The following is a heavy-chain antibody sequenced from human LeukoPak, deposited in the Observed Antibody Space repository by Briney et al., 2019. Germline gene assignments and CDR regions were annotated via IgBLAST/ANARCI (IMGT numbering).Heavy chain of an antibody. V-gene: IGHV3-23*01. CDR1: GFTFSGYA. D-gene: IGHD2-15*01. CDR3: AKVALAYCSGGSCYVLDF. Sequence: PGRSLRLSCAASGFTFSGYAMSWVRQAPGKGLQWVSGINHFGVNTYYAESVKGRFTISRDNSKNTLYMQMNSLRAEDTAVYYCAKVALAYCSGGSCYVLDFWGPGTLVTVSS. CDR2: INHFGVNT. J-gene: IGHJ4*02.